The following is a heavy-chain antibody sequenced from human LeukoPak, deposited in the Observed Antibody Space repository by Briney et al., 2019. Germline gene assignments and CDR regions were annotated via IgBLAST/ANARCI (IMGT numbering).Heavy chain of an antibody. CDR2: ISYDGSDE. V-gene: IGHV3-30-3*01. Sequence: PGGSLRLSCAASGFTFNSYAMHWVRQAPGKGLEWVAVISYDGSDEFYADSVRGRFTISRDNSNDTLYLQMNSLRVEDTAVYYCARGARHPWIRGAFDYWGQGTLVTVSS. CDR1: GFTFNSYA. CDR3: ARGARHPWIRGAFDY. D-gene: IGHD2-2*03. J-gene: IGHJ4*02.